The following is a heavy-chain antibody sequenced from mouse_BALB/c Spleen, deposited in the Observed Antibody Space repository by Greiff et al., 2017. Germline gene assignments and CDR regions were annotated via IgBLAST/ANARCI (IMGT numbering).Heavy chain of an antibody. J-gene: IGHJ1*01. Sequence: EVQLVESGGGLVQPGGSRKLSCAASGFTFSSFGMHWVRQAPEKGLEWVAYISSGSSTIYYADTVKGRFTISRDNPKNTLYLQMSSLKSEDTAMYYCARRGTTVVPRYFDVWGAGTTVTVSS. CDR1: GFTFSSFG. CDR3: ARRGTTVVPRYFDV. V-gene: IGHV5-17*02. CDR2: ISSGSSTI. D-gene: IGHD1-1*01.